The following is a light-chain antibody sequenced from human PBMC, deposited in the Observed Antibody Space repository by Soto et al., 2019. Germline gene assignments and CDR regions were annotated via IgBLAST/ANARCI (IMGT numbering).Light chain of an antibody. J-gene: IGKJ2*01. V-gene: IGKV4-1*01. CDR1: QSVLYSSNNKNY. Sequence: DIVMTQSPDSLAVSLGERATINCKSSQSVLYSSNNKNYLAWYQQKPGQPPKLLIYWASTRESGVPDRFSGSGSGTYFTLTISSLQAEDVAVYHCQQYYSTPHTFGQGTKLQIK. CDR3: QQYYSTPHT. CDR2: WAS.